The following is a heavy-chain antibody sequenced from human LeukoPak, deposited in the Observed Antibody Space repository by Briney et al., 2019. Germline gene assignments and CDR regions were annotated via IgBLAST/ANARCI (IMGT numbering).Heavy chain of an antibody. D-gene: IGHD1-14*01. CDR2: IYYTGST. V-gene: IGHV4-61*09. J-gene: IGHJ4*02. Sequence: SQTLSLTCTVSGNSISSGDNYWSWIRQPAEKGLEWIGHIYYTGSTSYNPSLKSRVTLFVDTSKNEFSLKLNSVTAADTAVYYCARGVDHNPFWGQGILVIVSS. CDR1: GNSISSGDNY. CDR3: ARGVDHNPF.